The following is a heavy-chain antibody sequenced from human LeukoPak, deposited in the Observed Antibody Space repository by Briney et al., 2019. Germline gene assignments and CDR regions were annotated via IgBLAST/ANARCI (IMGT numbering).Heavy chain of an antibody. CDR1: GGSISSYY. J-gene: IGHJ4*02. D-gene: IGHD3-22*01. V-gene: IGHV4-59*01. CDR2: IYYSGST. CDR3: ARVWGYDSSGYSPYYFDY. Sequence: SETLSLTCTVSGGSISSYYWSWIRQPPGKGLKWIGYIYYSGSTNYNPSLKSRVTISVDTSKNQFSLKLSSVTAADTAVYYCARVWGYDSSGYSPYYFDYWGQGTLVTVSS.